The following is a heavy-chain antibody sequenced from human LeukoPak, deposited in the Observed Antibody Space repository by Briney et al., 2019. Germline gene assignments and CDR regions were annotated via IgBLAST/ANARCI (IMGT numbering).Heavy chain of an antibody. Sequence: ASVKVSCKASGYTFTGYYMHWVRQAPGQGLEWMGWVNPTSGGTNYAQKFQGRVTMTRDTSISTAYMELSRLRSDDTAVYYCARDGVLGHSYSGYDDGGYYYYYMDVWGEGTTVTVSS. V-gene: IGHV1-2*02. D-gene: IGHD5-12*01. CDR2: VNPTSGGT. J-gene: IGHJ6*03. CDR3: ARDGVLGHSYSGYDDGGYYYYYMDV. CDR1: GYTFTGYY.